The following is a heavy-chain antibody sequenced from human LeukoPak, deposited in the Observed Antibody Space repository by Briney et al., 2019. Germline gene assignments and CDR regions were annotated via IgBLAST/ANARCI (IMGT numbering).Heavy chain of an antibody. V-gene: IGHV3-7*03. J-gene: IGHJ4*02. Sequence: GGSLRLSCAASGFTFSSYWMSWVRQAPGKGLEWVANIKQDGSEKYYVDSVKGRFTISRDNAKNSLYLQMNSLRAEDTALYYCAKVDSSGWYEAKFDYWGQGTLVTVSS. D-gene: IGHD6-19*01. CDR3: AKVDSSGWYEAKFDY. CDR2: IKQDGSEK. CDR1: GFTFSSYW.